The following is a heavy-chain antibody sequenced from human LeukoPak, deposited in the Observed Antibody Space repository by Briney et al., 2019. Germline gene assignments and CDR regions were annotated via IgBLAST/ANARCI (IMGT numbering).Heavy chain of an antibody. D-gene: IGHD5-24*01. CDR1: GFTFSDYG. CDR3: AKGNLFRDFDY. J-gene: IGHJ4*02. CDR2: ISRDGTNK. V-gene: IGHV3-30*18. Sequence: GGSLRLSCAASGFTFSDYGMHWVRQAPGKGLGWVAVISRDGTNKYYADSVKGRFIISRDSSKNTLYLQMNSLRAEDTAVYFCAKGNLFRDFDYWGQGTLVTVSS.